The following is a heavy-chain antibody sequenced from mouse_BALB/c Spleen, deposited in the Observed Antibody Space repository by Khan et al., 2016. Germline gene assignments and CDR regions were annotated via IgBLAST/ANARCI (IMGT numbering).Heavy chain of an antibody. V-gene: IGHV1-4*01. Sequence: QVQLQQSAAELARPGASVKMSCKASGYTLTKYTMHWVKQRPGQGLEWIGYINPSNDYANYSQMFKDEATLTADKSSSTAYLQLSSLTSEDCAVFYCAIEGCYVLFTYWGQGTLVTVSA. D-gene: IGHD1-1*02. J-gene: IGHJ3*01. CDR3: AIEGCYVLFTY. CDR2: INPSNDYA. CDR1: GYTLTKYT.